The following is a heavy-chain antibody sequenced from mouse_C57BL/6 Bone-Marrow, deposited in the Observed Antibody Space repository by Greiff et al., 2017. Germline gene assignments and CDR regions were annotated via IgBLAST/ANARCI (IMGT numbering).Heavy chain of an antibody. CDR1: GFTFSDAW. Sequence: EVQLQQSGGGLVQPGGSMKLSCAASGFTFSDAWMDWVRQSPEKGLEWFAEIRNKANNHATYYAESVKGRFTISRDDSKSSVYLQMNSLRAEDTGIYYCTGVLRWAWFAYWGQGTLVTVSA. V-gene: IGHV6-6*01. CDR2: IRNKANNHAT. CDR3: TGVLRWAWFAY. D-gene: IGHD1-1*01. J-gene: IGHJ3*01.